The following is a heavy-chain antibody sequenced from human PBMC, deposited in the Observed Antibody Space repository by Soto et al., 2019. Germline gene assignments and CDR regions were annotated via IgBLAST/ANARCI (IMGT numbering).Heavy chain of an antibody. D-gene: IGHD5-12*01. Sequence: GGSLRLSCAASGFTFSSYAMHWVRQAPGKGLEWVAVISYDGSNKYYADSVKGRFTISRDNSKNTLYLQMNSLRAEDTAVYYCARVGFGPTSGYDFLDDQSDAAYWGQGTLVTVSS. CDR3: ARVGFGPTSGYDFLDDQSDAAY. CDR2: ISYDGSNK. V-gene: IGHV3-30-3*01. J-gene: IGHJ4*02. CDR1: GFTFSSYA.